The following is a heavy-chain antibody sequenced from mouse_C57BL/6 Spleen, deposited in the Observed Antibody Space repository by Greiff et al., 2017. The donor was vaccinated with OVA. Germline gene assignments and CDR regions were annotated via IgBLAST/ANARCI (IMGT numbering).Heavy chain of an antibody. D-gene: IGHD1-1*01. Sequence: VQLQQSGAELVRPGTSVKVSCKASGYAFTNYLIEWVKQRPGQGLEWIGVINPGSGGTNYNEQFKGKATLTADKSSSTAYMQLSSLTSEDSAVYFCARTPYYYGSSYWYYDGWGTGTTVTVAS. V-gene: IGHV1-54*01. CDR3: ARTPYYYGSSYWYYDG. J-gene: IGHJ1*03. CDR1: GYAFTNYL. CDR2: INPGSGGT.